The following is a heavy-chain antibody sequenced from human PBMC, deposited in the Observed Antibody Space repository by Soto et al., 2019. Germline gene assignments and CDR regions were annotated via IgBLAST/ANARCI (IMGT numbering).Heavy chain of an antibody. D-gene: IGHD2-15*01. Sequence: GGSLRLSCAAPGFTFSSYAMSWVRQAPGKGLEWVSAISGSGGSTYYADPVKGRFTISRDNSKNTLYLQMNSLRAEDTAVYYCAKQRGARGYCSGGSCYSFGMDDYYYGMDVWGQGTRVTVSS. J-gene: IGHJ6*02. V-gene: IGHV3-23*01. CDR1: GFTFSSYA. CDR3: AKQRGARGYCSGGSCYSFGMDDYYYGMDV. CDR2: ISGSGGST.